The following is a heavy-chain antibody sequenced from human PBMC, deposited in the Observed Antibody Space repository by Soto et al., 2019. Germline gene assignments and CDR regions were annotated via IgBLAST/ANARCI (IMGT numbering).Heavy chain of an antibody. V-gene: IGHV6-1*01. Sequence: SQTLSLTCVISGDSVSSNSAAWNWIRQSPSRGLEWLGRTYYRSKWYNDYAVSVKSRITINPGTSKNQFSLQLNSVTPEDTAVYYCARGLYYDYIWGSYRLAKYYFDYWGQGTLVTVSS. D-gene: IGHD3-16*02. CDR1: GDSVSSNSAA. J-gene: IGHJ4*02. CDR3: ARGLYYDYIWGSYRLAKYYFDY. CDR2: TYYRSKWYN.